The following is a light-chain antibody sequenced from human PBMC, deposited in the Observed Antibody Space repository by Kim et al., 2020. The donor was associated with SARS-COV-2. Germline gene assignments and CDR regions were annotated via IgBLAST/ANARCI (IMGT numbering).Light chain of an antibody. CDR3: QFYDSTLNIMV. J-gene: IGLJ2*01. V-gene: IGLV1-40*01. Sequence: QSVLTQPPSVSGTPGQRVTISCTGSISNIVSGYDVHWYHQSPGTANKLLIHGKIHRPSRIPARFSGSKSGTSAFLAITGLQAEDEAYYYCQFYDSTLNIMVLGGGTQLTVL. CDR2: GKI. CDR1: ISNIVSGYD.